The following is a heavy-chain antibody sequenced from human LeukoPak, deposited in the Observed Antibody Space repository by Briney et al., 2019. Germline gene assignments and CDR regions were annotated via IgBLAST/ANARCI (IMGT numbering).Heavy chain of an antibody. CDR1: GGFISSYY. J-gene: IGHJ6*03. CDR3: ARVSHYYYYMDV. CDR2: IYYSGST. V-gene: IGHV4-59*01. Sequence: PSETLSLTRTVSGGFISSYYWSWIRQPPGKGLEWIGYIYYSGSTNYNPSLKSRVTISVDTSKNQFSLKLSSVTAADTAVYYCARVSHYYYYMDVWGKGTTVTVSS.